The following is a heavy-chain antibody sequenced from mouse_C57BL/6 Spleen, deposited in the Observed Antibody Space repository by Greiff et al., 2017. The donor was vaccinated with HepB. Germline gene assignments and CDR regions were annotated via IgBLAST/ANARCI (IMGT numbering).Heavy chain of an antibody. V-gene: IGHV1-61*01. CDR3: ASSTHYSFYDYGWYFDV. D-gene: IGHD2-4*01. CDR1: GYTFTSYW. CDR2: IYPSDSET. Sequence: QVQLQQSGAELVRPGSSVKLSCKASGYTFTSYWMDWVKQRPGQGLEWIGNIYPSDSETHYNQKFKDKATLTVDKSSSTAYMQLSSLTSEDSAVYYCASSTHYSFYDYGWYFDVWGTGTTVTVSS. J-gene: IGHJ1*03.